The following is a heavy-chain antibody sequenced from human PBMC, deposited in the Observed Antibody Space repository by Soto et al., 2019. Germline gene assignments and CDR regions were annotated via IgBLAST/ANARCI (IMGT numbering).Heavy chain of an antibody. CDR2: IYYSGST. CDR1: GGSISSYY. D-gene: IGHD2-2*01. J-gene: IGHJ4*02. CDR3: ARTRYCVGTSCYFDF. Sequence: PSETLSLTCTVSGGSISSYYWSWIRQPPGKGLEWIGYIYYSGSTNYNPSLKSRVTISVDTSKNQFSLKLSSVTAADTAVYYCARTRYCVGTSCYFDFWGQGTLVTVSS. V-gene: IGHV4-59*01.